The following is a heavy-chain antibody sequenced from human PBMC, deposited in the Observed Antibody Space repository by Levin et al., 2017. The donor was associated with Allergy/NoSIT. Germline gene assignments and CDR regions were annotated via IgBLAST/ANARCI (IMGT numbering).Heavy chain of an antibody. CDR2: INHSGST. CDR1: GGSFSGYY. Sequence: PSETLSLTCAVYGGSFSGYYWSWIRQPPGKGLEWIGEINHSGSTNYNPSLKTRVTISVDTSKNQFSLILSSVTAADTAVYYCAIFCTTIFTVSSTSCYESEKGDYWGQGTLVTVSS. V-gene: IGHV4-34*01. CDR3: AIFCTTIFTVSSTSCYESEKGDY. J-gene: IGHJ4*02. D-gene: IGHD2-2*01.